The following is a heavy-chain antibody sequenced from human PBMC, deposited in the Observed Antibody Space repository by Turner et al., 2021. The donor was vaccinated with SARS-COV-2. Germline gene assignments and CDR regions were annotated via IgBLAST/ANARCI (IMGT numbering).Heavy chain of an antibody. CDR3: ARVQAVVLPSYYYYYGMDV. CDR1: RFPFSRYW. Sequence: EVQLVESGGGLVQPGGSLRLSCAASRFPFSRYWMSWVRQGPGKGLEGVAYIKQDGSDKHYVDSGKGRFTISRDNAKNSLYLQMNSLRAEDTAVYYCARVQAVVLPSYYYYYGMDVWGQGTTVTVSS. V-gene: IGHV3-7*01. CDR2: IKQDGSDK. D-gene: IGHD2-2*01. J-gene: IGHJ6*02.